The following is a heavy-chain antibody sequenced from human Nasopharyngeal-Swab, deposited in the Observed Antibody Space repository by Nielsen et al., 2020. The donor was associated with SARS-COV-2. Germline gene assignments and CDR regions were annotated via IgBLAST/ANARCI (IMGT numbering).Heavy chain of an antibody. Sequence: GESLKISCAASGFTFSDSAIHWVRQASGEGLEWVARIRSKGNNYATAYSASVKGRFIIFRDDPTNTAYLQMNSLKTEDTAMYYCTRCGGGCYSGRDNWGQGTLVTVSS. CDR2: IRSKGNNYAT. CDR3: TRCGGGCYSGRDN. V-gene: IGHV3-73*01. CDR1: GFTFSDSA. D-gene: IGHD2-15*01. J-gene: IGHJ4*02.